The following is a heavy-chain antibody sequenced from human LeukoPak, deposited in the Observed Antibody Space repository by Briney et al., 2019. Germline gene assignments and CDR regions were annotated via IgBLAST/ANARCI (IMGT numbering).Heavy chain of an antibody. CDR1: GGSFSGYY. CDR3: ARRTLLWFGELGWVSQSFDY. D-gene: IGHD3-10*01. J-gene: IGHJ4*02. CDR2: INHSGST. Sequence: SETLSLTCAVYGGSFSGYYWSWIRQPPGKGLEWIGEINHSGSTNYNPSLKSRVTISVDTSKNQFSLKLSSVTAADTAVYYCARRTLLWFGELGWVSQSFDYWGQGTLVTVSS. V-gene: IGHV4-34*01.